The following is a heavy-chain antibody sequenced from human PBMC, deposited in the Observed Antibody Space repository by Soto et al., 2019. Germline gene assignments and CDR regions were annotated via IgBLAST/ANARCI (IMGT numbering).Heavy chain of an antibody. D-gene: IGHD1-26*01. J-gene: IGHJ3*02. CDR3: ARGSQVERADLDI. V-gene: IGHV4-31*03. CDR1: GVSIDIGGYS. Sequence: HVQLQESGPGLVKPSQTLALTCTVSGVSIDIGGYSWSWIRQHPGKVLEWIGYIYYTGSTYYTASLKSRVSMSLDTSTNQFSLKLSSVTVADTAVYYCARGSQVERADLDIWGQGTMVTISS. CDR2: IYYTGST.